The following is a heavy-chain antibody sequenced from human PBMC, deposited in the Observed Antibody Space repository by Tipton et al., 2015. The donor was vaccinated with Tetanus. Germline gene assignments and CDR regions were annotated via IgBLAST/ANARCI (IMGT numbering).Heavy chain of an antibody. Sequence: TLSLTCTVSGGPISTTSYLWGWVRQPPEKGLQWIATIYSNGTAYYNSSVKSRGSISIDTSKNQFSPKLSSVTAADTAVYYCARGFWFDPWGQGTLVTVSS. CDR2: IYSNGTA. CDR3: ARGFWFDP. J-gene: IGHJ5*02. V-gene: IGHV4-39*01. CDR1: GGPISTTSYL.